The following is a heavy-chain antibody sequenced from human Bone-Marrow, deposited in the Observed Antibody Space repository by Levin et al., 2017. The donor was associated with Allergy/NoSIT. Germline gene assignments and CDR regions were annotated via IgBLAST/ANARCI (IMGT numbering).Heavy chain of an antibody. J-gene: IGHJ4*02. Sequence: GASVKVSCKASGGLFISNSISWLRQAPGQRLEWMGGIVPYLATPDYAQKFQDRLTVTADESTRAGYMELSSLRPEDTAVYYCARVSGPYDASGSFDYWGQGTLVTVSS. D-gene: IGHD3-22*01. CDR3: ARVSGPYDASGSFDY. CDR1: GGLFISNS. V-gene: IGHV1-69*13. CDR2: IVPYLATP.